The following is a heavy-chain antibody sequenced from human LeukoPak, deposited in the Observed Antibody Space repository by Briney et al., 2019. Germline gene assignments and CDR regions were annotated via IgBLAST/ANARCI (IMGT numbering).Heavy chain of an antibody. Sequence: ASVTVSCKASGYTFTNYYIHWVRQAPGQGLEWMGIINLSGGGTTYAQKFQGRVTITADESTSTAYMELSSLRSEDTAVYYCARAYCGGDCYFGNYYYMDVWGKGTTVTVSS. J-gene: IGHJ6*03. CDR1: GYTFTNYY. V-gene: IGHV1-46*01. CDR3: ARAYCGGDCYFGNYYYMDV. D-gene: IGHD2-21*01. CDR2: INLSGGGT.